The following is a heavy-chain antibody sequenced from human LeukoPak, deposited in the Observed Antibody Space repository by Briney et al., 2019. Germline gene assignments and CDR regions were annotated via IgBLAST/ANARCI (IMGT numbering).Heavy chain of an antibody. D-gene: IGHD4-17*01. V-gene: IGHV3-7*01. Sequence: GGSLRLSCAASGFTFSSCWMSWVRQAPGKGLEWVANIKEDGSEKYYVDSVKGRFTISRDTAKNSLYLQMSSLRAEDTAVYYCARDTGWLDPWGQGTLVTVSS. J-gene: IGHJ5*02. CDR2: IKEDGSEK. CDR1: GFTFSSCW. CDR3: ARDTGWLDP.